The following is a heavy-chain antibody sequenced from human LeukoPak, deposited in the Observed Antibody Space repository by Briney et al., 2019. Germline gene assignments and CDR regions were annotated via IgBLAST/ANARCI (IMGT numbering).Heavy chain of an antibody. V-gene: IGHV3-48*03. D-gene: IGHD3-10*01. CDR1: GFTFSSYE. CDR3: AIYGSGSYDY. CDR2: ISSSGSTI. Sequence: PGGSLRLSCAASGFTFSSYEMNWVRQAPGKGLEWVPYISSSGSTIYYADSVKGRFTISRDNAKNSLYLQMNSLRAEDTAVYYCAIYGSGSYDYWGQGTLVTVSS. J-gene: IGHJ4*02.